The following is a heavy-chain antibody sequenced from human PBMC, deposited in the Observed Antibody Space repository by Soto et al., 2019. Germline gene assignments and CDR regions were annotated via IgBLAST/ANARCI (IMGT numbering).Heavy chain of an antibody. Sequence: PGGSLRLSCAASGFTFGSYWMSWVRQAPGKGLEWVANIKQDGSEKYYVDSVKGRFIISRDNTKNSLYLQMNSLRAEDTAVYYCARSSSAAFDIWGQGTMVTVSS. J-gene: IGHJ3*02. CDR1: GFTFGSYW. D-gene: IGHD3-10*01. CDR3: ARSSSAAFDI. V-gene: IGHV3-7*01. CDR2: IKQDGSEK.